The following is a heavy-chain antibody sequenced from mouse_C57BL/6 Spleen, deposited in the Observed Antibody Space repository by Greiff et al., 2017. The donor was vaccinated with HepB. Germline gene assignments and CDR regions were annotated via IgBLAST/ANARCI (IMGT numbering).Heavy chain of an antibody. V-gene: IGHV5-4*01. J-gene: IGHJ2*01. Sequence: EVHLVESGGGLVKPGGSLKLSCAASGFTFSSYAMSWVRQTPEKRLEWVATISDGGSYTYYPDNVKGRFTISRDNAKNNLYLQMSHLKSEDTAMYYCARDRDYGSTSYFDYWGQGTTLTVSS. CDR2: ISDGGSYT. D-gene: IGHD1-1*01. CDR1: GFTFSSYA. CDR3: ARDRDYGSTSYFDY.